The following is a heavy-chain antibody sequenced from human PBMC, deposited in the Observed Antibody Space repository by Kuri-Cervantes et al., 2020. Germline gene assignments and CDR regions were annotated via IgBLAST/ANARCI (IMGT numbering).Heavy chain of an antibody. Sequence: GESLKISCTASGFTFGDYAMSWVRQAPGKGLEWVGFIRSKAYGGTTEYAASVKGRFTISRDDSKSIAYLQMNSLKTEDTAVYYCTRDLDYYYYYMDVWGKGTRSPSP. CDR3: TRDLDYYYYYMDV. CDR1: GFTFGDYA. V-gene: IGHV3-49*04. CDR2: IRSKAYGGTT. D-gene: IGHD3-16*01. J-gene: IGHJ6*03.